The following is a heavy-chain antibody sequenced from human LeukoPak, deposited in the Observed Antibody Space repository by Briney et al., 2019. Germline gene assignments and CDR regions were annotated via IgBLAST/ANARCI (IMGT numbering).Heavy chain of an antibody. Sequence: GGSLRLSCAASGFTFSSYWMNWVRQAPGKGLEWVAVISYDGSNKYYADSVKGRFTISRDNSKNTLYLQMNSLRAEDTAVYYCAGGVVVGYWGQGTLVTVSS. CDR1: GFTFSSYW. CDR3: AGGVVVGY. D-gene: IGHD2-15*01. V-gene: IGHV3-30-3*01. CDR2: ISYDGSNK. J-gene: IGHJ4*02.